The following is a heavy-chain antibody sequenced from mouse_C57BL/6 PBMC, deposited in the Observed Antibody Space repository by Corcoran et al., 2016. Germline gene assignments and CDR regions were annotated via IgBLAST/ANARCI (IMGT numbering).Heavy chain of an antibody. V-gene: IGHV1-19*01. CDR2: INPYNGGT. D-gene: IGHD1-1*01. CDR1: GYTFTDYY. J-gene: IGHJ2*01. CDR3: ARSITTVVAPDY. Sequence: EVQLQQSGPVLVKPGASVKMSCKASGYTFTDYYMNWVKQSHGKSLEWIGVINPYNGGTSYNQKFKGKATLTVDKSSSTAYMELNSLTSEDSAVYYCARSITTVVAPDYWGQGTTLTVSS.